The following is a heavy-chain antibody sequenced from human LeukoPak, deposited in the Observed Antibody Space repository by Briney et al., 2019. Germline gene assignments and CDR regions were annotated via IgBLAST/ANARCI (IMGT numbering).Heavy chain of an antibody. Sequence: GASVKVSCKASGYTSTSYDINWVRQATGQGLEWMGWMNPNSGNTGYAQKFQGRVTMTRNTSISTAYMELSSLRSEDTAVYYCARGDYYDSSGYYSYAFDIWGQGTMVTVSS. CDR2: MNPNSGNT. CDR3: ARGDYYDSSGYYSYAFDI. J-gene: IGHJ3*02. D-gene: IGHD3-22*01. V-gene: IGHV1-8*01. CDR1: GYTSTSYD.